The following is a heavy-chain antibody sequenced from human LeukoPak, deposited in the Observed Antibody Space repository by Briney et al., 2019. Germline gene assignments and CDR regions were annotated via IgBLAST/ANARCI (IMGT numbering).Heavy chain of an antibody. Sequence: SETLSLTCTVSGGSISSSPYYWGWIRQPPRKWMEWIGNIYYSGSTYYNPSLKTRVTISVDTSKNQFSLKLTSVTAADTAVYYCARHASVDGNWPRPLDYWGQGSLVTVSS. D-gene: IGHD6-19*01. V-gene: IGHV4-39*01. CDR2: IYYSGST. J-gene: IGHJ4*02. CDR3: ARHASVDGNWPRPLDY. CDR1: GGSISSSPYY.